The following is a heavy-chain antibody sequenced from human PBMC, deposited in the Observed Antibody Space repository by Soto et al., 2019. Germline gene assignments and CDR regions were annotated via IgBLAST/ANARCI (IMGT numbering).Heavy chain of an antibody. J-gene: IGHJ4*02. V-gene: IGHV3-30*03. CDR2: ISYDGGVQ. CDR3: VSDRGYGHASVPYS. Sequence: QAHLVESGGGVVQPGRSLRLSCAASGFTFTSYGMHWVRQAPGTRLEWVAVISYDGGVQHYADSVKGRFTISIDNSKNMVLLQMNSLRAEDTAVYYCVSDRGYGHASVPYSWGQGTLVSVSS. D-gene: IGHD5-18*01. CDR1: GFTFTSYG.